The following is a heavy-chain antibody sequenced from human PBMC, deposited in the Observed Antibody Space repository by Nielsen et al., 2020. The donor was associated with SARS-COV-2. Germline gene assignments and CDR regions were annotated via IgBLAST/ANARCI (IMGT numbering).Heavy chain of an antibody. J-gene: IGHJ4*02. Sequence: SETLSLTCSVSGASISSYYWSWIRQPPGKGLEWIGYIYHSGITKINPSLKSRVTISVDTSKNQFSLKLSSVTAADTAVYYCARERVGATEDYFDYWGQGTLVTVSS. CDR1: GASISSYY. V-gene: IGHV4-59*01. CDR3: ARERVGATEDYFDY. CDR2: IYHSGIT. D-gene: IGHD1-26*01.